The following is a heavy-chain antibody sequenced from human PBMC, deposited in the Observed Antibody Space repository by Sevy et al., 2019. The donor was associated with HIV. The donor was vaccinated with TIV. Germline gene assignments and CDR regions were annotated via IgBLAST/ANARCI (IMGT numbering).Heavy chain of an antibody. D-gene: IGHD3-10*01. J-gene: IGHJ5*02. Sequence: SETLSLTCTVSGGSISSSSYYWGWIRQPPGKGLEWIGSIYYCGSTYYNPSLKIRVTISVDTSKNQFSLRLSSVTAADTAVYYCARHIGLRFGELYWFDPWGQGTLVTVSS. CDR2: IYYCGST. CDR3: ARHIGLRFGELYWFDP. V-gene: IGHV4-39*01. CDR1: GGSISSSSYY.